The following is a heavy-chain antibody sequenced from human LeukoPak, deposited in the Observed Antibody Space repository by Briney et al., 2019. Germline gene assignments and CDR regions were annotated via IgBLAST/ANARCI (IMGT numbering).Heavy chain of an antibody. CDR3: ARDQGSSWYTDY. CDR2: IESDGNT. Sequence: GGSLRLSCEASGFTVSSNHMNWVRQAPGKGLEWVSIIESDGNTHYADSVKGRFTISRDISKNTLYLQMNSLRAEDTAVYYCARDQGSSWYTDYWGQGTLVTVSS. CDR1: GFTVSSNH. J-gene: IGHJ4*02. V-gene: IGHV3-66*01. D-gene: IGHD6-13*01.